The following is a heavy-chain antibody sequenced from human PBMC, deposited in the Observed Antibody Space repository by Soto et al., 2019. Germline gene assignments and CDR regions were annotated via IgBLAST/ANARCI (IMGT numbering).Heavy chain of an antibody. CDR2: IIPFIGTA. CDR1: GSTFSSYA. J-gene: IGHJ6*02. CDR3: ASFVMTTVPSSYYYGMDV. D-gene: IGHD4-4*01. V-gene: IGHV1-69*11. Sequence: SVKVSCKASGSTFSSYAISWVRQAPGQGLEWMGRIIPFIGTAHYAQKFQGRVTITADESTSTAYMELTSVSSEDTAVYYRASFVMTTVPSSYYYGMDVRGQGTTV.